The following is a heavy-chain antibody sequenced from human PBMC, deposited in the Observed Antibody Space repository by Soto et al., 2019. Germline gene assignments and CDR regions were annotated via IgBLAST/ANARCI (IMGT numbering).Heavy chain of an antibody. D-gene: IGHD6-13*01. V-gene: IGHV1-46*01. CDR1: GYIFTNYY. CDR2: INPLPTSGST. J-gene: IGHJ4*02. CDR3: ARDLAAAAY. Sequence: QVQLVQSGAEVKKPGASVKVSCKASGYIFTNYYIHWVRQAPGQGLEWMAIINPLPTSGSTNYAQKFEGRVTVTRDTSTSTVYMELSSLRSEATAIYYCARDLAAAAYWGQGTLVTVSS.